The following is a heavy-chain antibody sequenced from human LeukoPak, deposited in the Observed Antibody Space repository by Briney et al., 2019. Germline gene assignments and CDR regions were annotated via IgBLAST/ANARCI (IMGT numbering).Heavy chain of an antibody. D-gene: IGHD6-19*01. CDR2: IYYSGST. CDR3: ARDTYSSGWYLDY. V-gene: IGHV4-59*12. Sequence: PSETLSLTCTVSGGSISSYYWSWIRQPPGKGLEWIGYIYYSGSTNYNPSLKSRVTISVDTSKNQFSLKLSSVTAADTAVYYCARDTYSSGWYLDYWGQGTLVTVSS. J-gene: IGHJ4*02. CDR1: GGSISSYY.